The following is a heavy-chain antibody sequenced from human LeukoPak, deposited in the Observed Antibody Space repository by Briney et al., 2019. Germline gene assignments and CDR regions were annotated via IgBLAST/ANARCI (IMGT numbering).Heavy chain of an antibody. D-gene: IGHD6-13*01. CDR2: IYPGGCDT. CDR3: ARGAVELATTNAFDI. CDR1: GYSFFSYW. J-gene: IGHJ3*02. Sequence: EALMSCCNGAGYSFFSYWIGWWLQMAPESLEWVVIIYPGGCDTRYSPSFQGQVTMPADKSITIAYLQWNDLKASDTAMYYCARGAVELATTNAFDIWGQGTMVTVSS. V-gene: IGHV5-51*01.